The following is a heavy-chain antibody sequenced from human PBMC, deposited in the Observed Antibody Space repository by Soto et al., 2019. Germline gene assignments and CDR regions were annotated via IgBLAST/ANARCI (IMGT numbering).Heavy chain of an antibody. V-gene: IGHV1-3*01. Sequence: ASVKVSCKASGYTFTSYAMHWVRQAPGQRLEWMGWINAGNGNTKYSQKFQGRVTITRDTSASTAYMELSSLRPEDTAVYYCASESYDSSGYYYVLGYYGMDVWGQGTTVTVSS. CDR3: ASESYDSSGYYYVLGYYGMDV. CDR2: INAGNGNT. D-gene: IGHD3-22*01. J-gene: IGHJ6*02. CDR1: GYTFTSYA.